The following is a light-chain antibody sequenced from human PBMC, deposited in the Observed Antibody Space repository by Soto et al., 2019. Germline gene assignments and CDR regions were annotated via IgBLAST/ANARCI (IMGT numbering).Light chain of an antibody. V-gene: IGKV1-27*01. CDR1: QGISNY. CDR2: AAS. Sequence: DIQMTQSPSSLSASVGDAVTITGRASQGISNYLAWYQQKPGKVPKLLIYAASTLQSGVPSRFSGSGYGTDFNLTISSLQTEDVATYYCQKYNSAPLTFGGGTKVDIK. J-gene: IGKJ4*01. CDR3: QKYNSAPLT.